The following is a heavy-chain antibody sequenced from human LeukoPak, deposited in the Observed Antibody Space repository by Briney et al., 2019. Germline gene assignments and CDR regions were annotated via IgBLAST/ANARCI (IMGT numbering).Heavy chain of an antibody. CDR1: GGCISSYY. D-gene: IGHD5-12*01. CDR3: ARQGSGYGLDY. J-gene: IGHJ4*02. Sequence: SETLSLTCTVSGGCISSYYWSWIRQPPGKGLEWIGYIYYSGSTNYNPSLKSRVTISVDTSKNQFSLKLSSVTAADTAVYYCARQGSGYGLDYWGQGTLVTVSS. V-gene: IGHV4-59*08. CDR2: IYYSGST.